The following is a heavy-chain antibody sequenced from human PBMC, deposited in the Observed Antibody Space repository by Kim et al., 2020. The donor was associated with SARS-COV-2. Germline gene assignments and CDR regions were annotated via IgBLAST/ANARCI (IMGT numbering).Heavy chain of an antibody. D-gene: IGHD1-1*01. CDR1: GYIFTNLG. J-gene: IGHJ6*03. V-gene: IGHV1-3*04. CDR2: INTANGNP. Sequence: ASVKVSCKASGYIFTNLGMHWVRQAPGQRLEWMGLINTANGNPKYSQKFQGRVSINRDTSATTVYMELSNLSSEDTAVYFCARWNIGHMDVWGKGTSVTVSS. CDR3: ARWNIGHMDV.